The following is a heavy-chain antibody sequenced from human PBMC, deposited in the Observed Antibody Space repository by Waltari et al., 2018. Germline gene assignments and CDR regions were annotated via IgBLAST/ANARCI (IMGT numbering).Heavy chain of an antibody. CDR1: GFTFSSYS. CDR2: ISSSSSYI. D-gene: IGHD6-13*01. V-gene: IGHV3-21*01. CDR3: ARWDSSSWYIYYYGMDV. J-gene: IGHJ6*02. Sequence: EVQLVESGGGLVKPGGSLRLSCAASGFTFSSYSMNWVRHAPGNGLEWVSSISSSSSYISYAHSVKGRFTISRDNAKNSLYLQMTSLRAEDTAVYYCARWDSSSWYIYYYGMDVWGQGTTVTVSS.